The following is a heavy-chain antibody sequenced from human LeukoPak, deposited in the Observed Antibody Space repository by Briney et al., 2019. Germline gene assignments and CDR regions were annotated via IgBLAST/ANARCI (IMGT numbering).Heavy chain of an antibody. D-gene: IGHD4-11*01. CDR2: IYYSGST. CDR1: GGSISSYY. Sequence: NPSETLSLTCTVSGGSISSYYWSWLRQPPGKGLEWIGYIYYSGSTNYNPSLKSRVTISIDTSKNQFSLKLSSVTAADTAVYYCASVTVTTLSALFDYWGQGTLVTVSS. V-gene: IGHV4-59*01. CDR3: ASVTVTTLSALFDY. J-gene: IGHJ4*02.